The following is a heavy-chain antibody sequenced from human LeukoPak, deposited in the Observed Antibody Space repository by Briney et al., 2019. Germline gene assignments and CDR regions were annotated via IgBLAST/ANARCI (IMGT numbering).Heavy chain of an antibody. D-gene: IGHD4-17*01. V-gene: IGHV3-23*01. Sequence: PGGSLRLSCAASGFTLNNAWMSWVRQAPGKGLEWVSAISGSGGSTYYADSVKGRFTISRDNSKNTLYLQMNSLRAEDTAVYYCAKHPYGDAPTDAFDIWGQGTMVTVSS. CDR2: ISGSGGST. CDR1: GFTLNNAW. J-gene: IGHJ3*02. CDR3: AKHPYGDAPTDAFDI.